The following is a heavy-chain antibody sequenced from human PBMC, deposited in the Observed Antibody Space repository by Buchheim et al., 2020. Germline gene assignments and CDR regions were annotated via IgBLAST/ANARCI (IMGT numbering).Heavy chain of an antibody. V-gene: IGHV4-34*01. CDR1: GGSFSGYY. CDR3: ARGPACSSTSCYRLFDY. D-gene: IGHD2-2*01. CDR2: INHSGST. Sequence: QVQLQQWGAGLLKPSETLSLTCAVYGGSFSGYYWSWIRQPPGKGLEWIGEINHSGSTNYNPSLKSRVTISVDTSKNQFSLKLSSVTAADTAVYYCARGPACSSTSCYRLFDYWGQGTL. J-gene: IGHJ4*02.